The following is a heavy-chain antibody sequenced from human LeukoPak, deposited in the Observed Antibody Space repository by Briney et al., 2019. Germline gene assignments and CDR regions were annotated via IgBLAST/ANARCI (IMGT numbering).Heavy chain of an antibody. CDR1: GGSISSYY. J-gene: IGHJ4*02. CDR2: IYYSGST. V-gene: IGHV4-59*01. Sequence: SETLSLTCTVSGGSISSYYWSWIRQSPGKGLEWIGYIYYSGSTNYNPSLKSRVTISVDTSKNQFSLKLSSVTAADTAVYYCARGTPMVTGIDYWRRGTLVTVSS. D-gene: IGHD5-18*01. CDR3: ARGTPMVTGIDY.